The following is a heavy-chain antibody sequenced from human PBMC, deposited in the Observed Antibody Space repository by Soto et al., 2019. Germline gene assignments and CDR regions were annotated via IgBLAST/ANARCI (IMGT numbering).Heavy chain of an antibody. CDR1: GFTFSSYW. CDR3: ALCLEGLRFLEWSFCYGMDV. J-gene: IGHJ6*02. D-gene: IGHD3-3*01. Sequence: GGSLRLSCAASGFTFSSYWMSWVRQAPGKGLEWVANIKQDGSEKYYVESVKGRFTISRDNAKNSLYLQMNSLRAEDTAVYYCALCLEGLRFLEWSFCYGMDVWGQGTTVTVSS. V-gene: IGHV3-7*05. CDR2: IKQDGSEK.